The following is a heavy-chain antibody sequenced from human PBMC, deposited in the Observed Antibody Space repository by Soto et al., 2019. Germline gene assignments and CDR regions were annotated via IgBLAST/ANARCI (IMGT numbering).Heavy chain of an antibody. J-gene: IGHJ4*02. CDR2: IYYSGSI. V-gene: IGHV4-59*01. D-gene: IGHD3-3*01. Sequence: SETVSLTCTVSGGSINNYYWSWIRQPPGEGLEWIGYIYYSGSIDYNPSLKSRVMISLDTSNNQFSLDLTSVTAADTALYYCARESSWSGYFDNWGQGTLVT. CDR3: ARESSWSGYFDN. CDR1: GGSINNYY.